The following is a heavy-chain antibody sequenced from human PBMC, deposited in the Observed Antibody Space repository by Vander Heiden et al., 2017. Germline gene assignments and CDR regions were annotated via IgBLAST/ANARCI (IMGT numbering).Heavy chain of an antibody. Sequence: EVQLVESGGGLIQPGGSLRLSCEASGFTVSSNYMSWVRQAPGKGLEWVSVIYSGGSTYYADSVKGRFTISRDNSKNTLYLQMNSLRAEDTAVYYCAREIPPYYYDFWSVSPHDAFDIWGQGTMVTVSS. V-gene: IGHV3-53*01. CDR3: AREIPPYYYDFWSVSPHDAFDI. CDR1: GFTVSSNY. J-gene: IGHJ3*02. CDR2: IYSGGST. D-gene: IGHD3-3*01.